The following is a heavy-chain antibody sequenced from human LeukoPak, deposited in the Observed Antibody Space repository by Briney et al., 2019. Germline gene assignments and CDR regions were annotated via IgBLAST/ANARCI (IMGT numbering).Heavy chain of an antibody. CDR1: GGSISSSSYY. CDR2: IYYSGST. V-gene: IGHV4-39*01. D-gene: IGHD3-10*01. CDR3: ARHHYGSGSGYYYYGMDV. Sequence: SETLSLTCTVSGGSISSSSYYWGWIRQPPGTGLEWIGSIYYSGSTYYNPSLKSRVTISVDTSKNQFSLKLSSVTAADTAVYYCARHHYGSGSGYYYYGMDVWGQGTTVTVS. J-gene: IGHJ6*02.